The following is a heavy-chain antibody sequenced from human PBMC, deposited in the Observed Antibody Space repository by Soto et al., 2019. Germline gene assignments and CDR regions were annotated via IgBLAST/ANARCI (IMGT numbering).Heavy chain of an antibody. D-gene: IGHD5-12*01. CDR1: GYTFTSYY. CDR2: INPSGGST. J-gene: IGHJ4*02. CDR3: ARLATIGIDEFDY. Sequence: ASVKFSCKASGYTFTSYYMHWVRQAPGQGLEWMGIINPSGGSTSYAQKFQGRVTMTRDTSTSTVYMELSSLGSEDTAVYYCARLATIGIDEFDYWGQGTLVTVSS. V-gene: IGHV1-46*01.